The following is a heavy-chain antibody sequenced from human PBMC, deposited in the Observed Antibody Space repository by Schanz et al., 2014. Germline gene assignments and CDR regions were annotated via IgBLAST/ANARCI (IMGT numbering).Heavy chain of an antibody. CDR3: ARGGGPEDVFDI. V-gene: IGHV1-69*02. CDR1: GGTFSSYT. CDR2: IIPVLAIA. Sequence: QVQLVQSGAEVKKPGSSVKVSCTASGGTFSSYTISWIRQAPGQGLEWMGRIIPVLAIADYAQKFQGRVTITADKSTFAAYMDVSSLRSEDTAVYCCARGGGPEDVFDIWGQGTILTVSS. J-gene: IGHJ3*02. D-gene: IGHD2-15*01.